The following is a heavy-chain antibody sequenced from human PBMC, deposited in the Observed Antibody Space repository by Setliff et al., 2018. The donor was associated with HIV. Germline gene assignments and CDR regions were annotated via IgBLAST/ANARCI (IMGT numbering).Heavy chain of an antibody. Sequence: HPGGSLRLSCAVSGFIFRNYWMTWVRQAPGRGLEWVASINQDEGEKHYVDSVEGRFTISRDNAKNSLYLQMNSLRVEDTAVYYCAREISFGLAPDDYGGNSGFEYFDYWGQGTLVTVSS. J-gene: IGHJ4*02. D-gene: IGHD4-17*01. CDR3: AREISFGLAPDDYGGNSGFEYFDY. CDR1: GFIFRNYW. V-gene: IGHV3-7*01. CDR2: INQDEGEK.